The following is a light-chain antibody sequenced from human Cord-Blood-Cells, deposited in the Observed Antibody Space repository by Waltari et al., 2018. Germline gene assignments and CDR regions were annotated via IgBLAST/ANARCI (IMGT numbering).Light chain of an antibody. Sequence: QSALTQPASVSGSPGQSITISCTGTSSDVGSYNLVSWYQQHPGKAPNLMIYEGSKRPSGVSNRFSGSTSGNTDSLTIAGLQAEDEADYYCCSYAGSSTNYVFGTGTKVTVL. CDR3: CSYAGSSTNYV. CDR2: EGS. CDR1: SSDVGSYNL. J-gene: IGLJ1*01. V-gene: IGLV2-23*01.